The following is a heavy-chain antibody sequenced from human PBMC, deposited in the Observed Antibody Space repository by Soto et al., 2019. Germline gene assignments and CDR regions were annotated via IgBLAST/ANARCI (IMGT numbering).Heavy chain of an antibody. J-gene: IGHJ1*01. D-gene: IGHD6-19*01. CDR2: ISGSGDST. V-gene: IGHV3-23*01. CDR3: AKGVPGIAVAGTGYFQH. Sequence: PGGSLRLSCAASGXTFSSYAMSWVRQAPGKGLEWVSGISGSGDSTYYADSVKGRFTISRDNSKNTLYLQMNSLRAEDTAVYYCAKGVPGIAVAGTGYFQHWGQGTLVTVSS. CDR1: GXTFSSYA.